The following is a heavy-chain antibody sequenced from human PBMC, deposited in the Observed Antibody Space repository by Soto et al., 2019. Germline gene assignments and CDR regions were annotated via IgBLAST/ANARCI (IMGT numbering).Heavy chain of an antibody. CDR3: ARSIAVPSSHIDH. Sequence: ETLSLTCRVSGGSMGGYYWSWIRQAPGKGLEWIGYVYYTGSTNYNPSLQSRVTISVDTSNKQFSLSLRLVTAADTAVYFCARSIAVPSSHIDHWGQGIRVTVSS. D-gene: IGHD6-6*01. CDR1: GGSMGGYY. V-gene: IGHV4-59*01. J-gene: IGHJ4*02. CDR2: VYYTGST.